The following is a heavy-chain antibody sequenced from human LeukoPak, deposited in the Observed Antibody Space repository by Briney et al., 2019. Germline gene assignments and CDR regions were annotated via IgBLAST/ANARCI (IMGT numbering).Heavy chain of an antibody. CDR3: ARGRSVDV. CDR2: IKYDGSEQ. V-gene: IGHV3-7*01. CDR1: GFSFTNYW. D-gene: IGHD2-15*01. J-gene: IGHJ6*04. Sequence: GGSLRHSCAASGFSFTNYWMSWVRQAPGKGLECVANIKYDGSEQYYVDSVKGRFTISRDNAKNSLYLQMNSLRVEDTAVYYCARGRSVDVWAKGTTVTVSS.